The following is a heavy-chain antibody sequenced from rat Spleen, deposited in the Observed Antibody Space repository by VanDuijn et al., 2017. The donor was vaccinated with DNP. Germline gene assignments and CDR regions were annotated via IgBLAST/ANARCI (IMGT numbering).Heavy chain of an antibody. V-gene: IGHV2-1*01. CDR2: IWLDGTT. CDR3: TRGYGL. J-gene: IGHJ2*01. CDR1: GFSLTTSD. Sequence: QVQLKESGPGLVQPSQTLSLTCTVSGFSLTTSDMHWVRQPPGKGLEWMGGIWLDGTTDYNSVLKFRLTISRDTSKSQVFLKMNSLQTEDTAVYFCTRGYGLWGQGVMVTVSS. D-gene: IGHD2-2*01.